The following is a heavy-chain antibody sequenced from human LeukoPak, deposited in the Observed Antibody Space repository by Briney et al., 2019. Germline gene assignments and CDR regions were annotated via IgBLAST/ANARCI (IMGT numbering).Heavy chain of an antibody. CDR3: AKAPVTSCRGAFCYPLDS. D-gene: IGHD2-15*01. CDR2: ISSSDDGT. J-gene: IGHJ4*02. Sequence: PGGSLRLSCAASGFSLGSYAMSWVRQAPGKGLEWVSAISSSDDGTYHAGSVRGRFTISRDSSKNTLYLQMNNLRTEDAAIYYCAKAPVTSCRGAFCYPLDSWGQGTLVTVSS. V-gene: IGHV3-23*01. CDR1: GFSLGSYA.